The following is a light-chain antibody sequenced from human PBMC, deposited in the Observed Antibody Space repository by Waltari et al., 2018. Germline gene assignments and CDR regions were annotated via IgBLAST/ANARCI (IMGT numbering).Light chain of an antibody. Sequence: SYDLTQPPSVDVSPGQTARITCSGDDLANRYTPWYQQKEGQPPVLVMYQENQRPSGIPERFPGSNSANRATLTISETQATDEAEYYCQVWDSTTFVVFGGGTKLTVV. J-gene: IGLJ2*01. V-gene: IGLV3-1*01. CDR3: QVWDSTTFVV. CDR2: QEN. CDR1: DLANRY.